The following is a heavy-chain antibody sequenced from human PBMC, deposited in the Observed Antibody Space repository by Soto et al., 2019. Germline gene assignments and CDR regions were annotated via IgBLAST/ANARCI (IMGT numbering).Heavy chain of an antibody. D-gene: IGHD2-2*03. V-gene: IGHV3-23*01. CDR1: GFTFSAFA. CDR2: IYGGGNGP. Sequence: EVQVLESGGGLVQPGGSLRLSCAATGFTFSAFAMSWVRQAPGKGLEWVSRIYGGGNGPHYADSVKGRVTISRDNSKHTLYLQMNSLRAEDTAVYYCAKMEGMDPWAYSFDYWGQGTLVTVSS. CDR3: AKMEGMDPWAYSFDY. J-gene: IGHJ4*02.